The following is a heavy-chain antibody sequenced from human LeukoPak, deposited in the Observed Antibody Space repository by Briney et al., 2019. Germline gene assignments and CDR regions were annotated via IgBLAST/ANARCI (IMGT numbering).Heavy chain of an antibody. CDR3: ARDPHCSGGICYS. J-gene: IGHJ4*02. CDR2: ITTRSTNI. D-gene: IGHD2-15*01. V-gene: IGHV3-21*01. CDR1: GFTFSAYN. Sequence: GGSLRLSCVASGFTFSAYNMNWVRQAPGKGLEWVSSITTRSTNIYYADSVKGRFTISRDNAKNSLYLQMNSLRSEDTALYYCARDPHCSGGICYSWGQGTLVTVSS.